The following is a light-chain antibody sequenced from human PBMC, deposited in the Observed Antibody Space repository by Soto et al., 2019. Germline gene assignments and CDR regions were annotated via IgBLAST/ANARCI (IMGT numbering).Light chain of an antibody. Sequence: EIVLTQSPGTLSLSPGERATLSCRASQSVSSSYLAWYQQKPGQAPRLLIYGASSRGTGIPDRFSGSGSGTDFTVTISRLEAEDFAVYYCQQYGSSRTFGQGTKVEIK. J-gene: IGKJ1*01. CDR1: QSVSSSY. V-gene: IGKV3-20*01. CDR3: QQYGSSRT. CDR2: GAS.